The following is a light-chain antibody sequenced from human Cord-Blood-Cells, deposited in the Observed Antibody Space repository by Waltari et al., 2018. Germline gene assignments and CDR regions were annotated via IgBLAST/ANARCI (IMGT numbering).Light chain of an antibody. Sequence: QSALTQPPSASGSPGQSVTISCTGTSSDVGGYNYVSWYQQHPGKAPKLMIYEVSKRPSGVPDRFSGSKSGNTASLHVSGLQAEDEADYYCSSYAGSNNYVFGTGTKVTVL. J-gene: IGLJ1*01. CDR1: SSDVGGYNY. V-gene: IGLV2-8*01. CDR2: EVS. CDR3: SSYAGSNNYV.